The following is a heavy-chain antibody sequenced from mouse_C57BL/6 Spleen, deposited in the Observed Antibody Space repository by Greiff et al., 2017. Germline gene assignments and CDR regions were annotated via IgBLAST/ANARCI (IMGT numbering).Heavy chain of an antibody. J-gene: IGHJ2*01. CDR1: GYTFTSYW. D-gene: IGHD1-1*01. Sequence: QVQLQQPGAELVKPGASVKLSCKASGYTFTSYWMQWVKQRPGQGLEWIGEIDPSDSYTNYNQKFKGKATLTVETSSSTAYMQLSSLTSEDAAVYYCARRITTVDYWGQGTTLTVSS. V-gene: IGHV1-50*01. CDR3: ARRITTVDY. CDR2: IDPSDSYT.